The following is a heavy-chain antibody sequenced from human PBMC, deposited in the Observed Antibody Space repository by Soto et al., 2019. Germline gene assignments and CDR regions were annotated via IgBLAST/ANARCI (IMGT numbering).Heavy chain of an antibody. CDR3: ARGLPSMCGGVIHDYYYGMDV. V-gene: IGHV4-34*01. CDR1: GGSFSGYY. CDR2: INHSGST. Sequence: QVQLQQWGAGLLKPSETLSLTCAVYGGSFSGYYWSWLRPPPGTGLEWIGEINHSGSTNYNPSLKSRVTISVDTSKNQFSLKLSSVTAADTAVYYCARGLPSMCGGVIHDYYYGMDVWGQGTTVTVSS. J-gene: IGHJ6*02. D-gene: IGHD3-3*01.